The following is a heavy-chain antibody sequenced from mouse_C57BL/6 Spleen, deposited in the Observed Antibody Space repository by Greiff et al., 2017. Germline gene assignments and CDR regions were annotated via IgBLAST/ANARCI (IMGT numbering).Heavy chain of an antibody. J-gene: IGHJ3*01. CDR2: SRNKANDYTT. V-gene: IGHV7-1*01. Sequence: DVMLVESGGGLVQSGRSLRLSCATSGFTFSDFYMEWVRQAPGKGLEWIAASRNKANDYTTEYSASVKGRFIVSRDTSQSILYLQMNALRAEDTAIYYCARDEELLRGFAYWGQGTLVTVSA. CDR3: ARDEELLRGFAY. CDR1: GFTFSDFY. D-gene: IGHD1-1*01.